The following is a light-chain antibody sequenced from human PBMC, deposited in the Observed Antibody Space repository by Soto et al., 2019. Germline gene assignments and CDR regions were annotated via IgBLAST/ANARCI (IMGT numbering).Light chain of an antibody. CDR3: SSDAASGTYV. Sequence: SALTQPASVAGSPGQSITISCTGTSSDVGGYNSVSWYQQHPGKVPKPIIYEVSGRPPGVSTRFSGSKSGHTASLIISGLQAEDEAAYYCSSDAASGTYVFAAGTKLTVL. J-gene: IGLJ1*01. CDR2: EVS. V-gene: IGLV2-14*01. CDR1: SSDVGGYNS.